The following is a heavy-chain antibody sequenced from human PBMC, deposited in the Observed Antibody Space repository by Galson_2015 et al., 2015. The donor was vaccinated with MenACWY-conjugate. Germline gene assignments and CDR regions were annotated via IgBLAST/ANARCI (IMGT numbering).Heavy chain of an antibody. CDR1: GYSFTSYW. CDR3: ARRGPSASGETGYYYYYMDV. V-gene: IGHV5-10-1*01. D-gene: IGHD3-10*01. CDR2: IDPSDSYT. Sequence: QSGAEVKKPGESLRISCTGSGYSFTSYWISWVRQMPGKGLEWMGRIDPSDSYTNYSPSFQGHVTISADKSISTAYLQWSSLKASDTAMYYCARRGPSASGETGYYYYYMDVWGKGTTVTVSS. J-gene: IGHJ6*03.